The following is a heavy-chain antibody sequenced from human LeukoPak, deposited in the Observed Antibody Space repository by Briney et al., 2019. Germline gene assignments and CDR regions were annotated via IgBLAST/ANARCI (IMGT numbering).Heavy chain of an antibody. CDR1: RFAFTSST. Sequence: GGSPRPSSAASRFAFTSSTTNSGRQTPGKRLGWGAYIKHDGSDKKYVDSVKGRFTISRDNAENSLFLQMDNLRAEDAAVYYRVRGGRPMDQLLDYWGQRPLVTVSS. J-gene: IGHJ4*02. CDR3: VRGGRPMDQLLDY. V-gene: IGHV3-7*01. CDR2: IKHDGSDK. D-gene: IGHD1-1*01.